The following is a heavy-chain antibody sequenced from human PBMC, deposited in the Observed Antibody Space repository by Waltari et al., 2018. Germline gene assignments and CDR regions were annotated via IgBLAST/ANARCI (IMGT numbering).Heavy chain of an antibody. J-gene: IGHJ3*01. Sequence: EVQLLESGGGLVQPGGSLRLSCATSGFTFSSHAMRWVRQAPGKGLEWVSSIDGRDTDRYYGDSVKGRFTVSRDYSKNTVYLQMNSLGAEDTAVYYCAKDFYGSGSYYTLAFDVWGQGTLVTVSS. V-gene: IGHV3-23*01. CDR3: AKDFYGSGSYYTLAFDV. D-gene: IGHD3-10*01. CDR1: GFTFSSHA. CDR2: IDGRDTDR.